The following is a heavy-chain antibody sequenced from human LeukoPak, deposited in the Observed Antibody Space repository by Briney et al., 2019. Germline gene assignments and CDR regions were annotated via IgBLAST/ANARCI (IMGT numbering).Heavy chain of an antibody. CDR2: IRYEGKEK. J-gene: IGHJ5*02. D-gene: IGHD3-10*01. CDR1: GFPFSYYG. Sequence: PGGSLRLSCEASGFPFSYYGMHWVRQAPGEGLEWVAFIRYEGKEKFYADSVKGRFTISRDNSKNALYLEMNSLRPEDTAVYYCAKDLMRDRWFGESWGQGTLVTVSS. CDR3: AKDLMRDRWFGES. V-gene: IGHV3-30*02.